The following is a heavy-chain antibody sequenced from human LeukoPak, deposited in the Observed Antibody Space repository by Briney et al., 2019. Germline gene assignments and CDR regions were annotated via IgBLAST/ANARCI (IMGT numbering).Heavy chain of an antibody. CDR1: GGSFSGYY. D-gene: IGHD4-17*01. V-gene: IGHV4-34*01. J-gene: IGHJ3*02. CDR2: INHSGST. Sequence: SETLSLTCAVYGGSFSGYYWSWIRQPPGKGLEWIGEINHSGSTNYNPSLKSRVSISVDTSKNQFSLKLSSVTAADTAVYYCARGLRRRVTTRDAFDIWGQGTMVTVSS. CDR3: ARGLRRRVTTRDAFDI.